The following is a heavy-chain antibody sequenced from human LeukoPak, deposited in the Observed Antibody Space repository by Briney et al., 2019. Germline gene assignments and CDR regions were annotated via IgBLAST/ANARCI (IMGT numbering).Heavy chain of an antibody. CDR1: GGSISSYY. J-gene: IGHJ4*02. V-gene: IGHV4-39*07. D-gene: IGHD3-22*01. Sequence: SETLSLTCNVSGGSISSYYWGWIRQPPGKGLEWIGSIYYSGSTYYNPSLKSRVTISVDTSKNQFSLKLSSVTAADTAVYYCARGVGYDSSGYTFDYWGQGTLVTVSS. CDR3: ARGVGYDSSGYTFDY. CDR2: IYYSGST.